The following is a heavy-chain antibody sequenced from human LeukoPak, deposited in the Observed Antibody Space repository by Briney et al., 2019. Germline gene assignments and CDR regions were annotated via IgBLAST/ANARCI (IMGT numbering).Heavy chain of an antibody. Sequence: GSLRLSCAASGFTFSTHTMHWVRQAPGKGLEWMAVISYDGSNKYYADSVKGRLTISRDNSKNTLYLQMNSLRAEDSAVYYCARDPSEWLRHDYWGQGTLVTVSS. CDR2: ISYDGSNK. CDR1: GFTFSTHT. CDR3: ARDPSEWLRHDY. V-gene: IGHV3-30*04. D-gene: IGHD5-12*01. J-gene: IGHJ4*02.